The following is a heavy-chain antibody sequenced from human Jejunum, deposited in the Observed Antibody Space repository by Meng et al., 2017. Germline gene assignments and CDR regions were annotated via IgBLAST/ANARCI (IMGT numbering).Heavy chain of an antibody. CDR3: AKLVKS. Sequence: VQLVEGGGDMGQLWGSLRLSCAASGFSLSSSSMSCVRQAPGKGLEWVSVITGSAGSTYYADSVEGRFTTSRDISKNTLYLQMNSLRAEDTAVYYCAKLVKSWGQGTLVTVSS. CDR1: GFSLSSSS. V-gene: IGHV3-23*04. J-gene: IGHJ4*02. D-gene: IGHD4-23*01. CDR2: ITGSAGST.